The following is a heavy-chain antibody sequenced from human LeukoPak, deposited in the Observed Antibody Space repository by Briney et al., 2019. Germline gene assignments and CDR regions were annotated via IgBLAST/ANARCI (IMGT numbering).Heavy chain of an antibody. D-gene: IGHD3-10*01. V-gene: IGHV3-30*03. CDR3: VRDGVDGSGSYYNPFDY. Sequence: GGSLRLSCAASGFTFSSYGMHWVRQAPGKGLEWVAVISYDGSNKYYADSVKGRFTISRDNSKNTLYLQMNSLRAEDTAMYYCVRDGVDGSGSYYNPFDYWGQGTLVTVSS. CDR2: ISYDGSNK. CDR1: GFTFSSYG. J-gene: IGHJ4*02.